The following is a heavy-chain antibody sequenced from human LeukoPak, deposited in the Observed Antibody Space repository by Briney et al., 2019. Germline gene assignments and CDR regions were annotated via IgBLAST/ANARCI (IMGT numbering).Heavy chain of an antibody. CDR3: ARRPRPRLLWFGGQWFDP. Sequence: PSETLSLTCAVYGGSFSGYYWSWIRQPPGKGRKWIGEINHSGSTNYNPSLKSRVTISVDTSKNQFSLKLSSVTAADTAVYYCARRPRPRLLWFGGQWFDPWGQGTLVTVSS. CDR1: GGSFSGYY. D-gene: IGHD3-10*01. V-gene: IGHV4-34*01. J-gene: IGHJ5*02. CDR2: INHSGST.